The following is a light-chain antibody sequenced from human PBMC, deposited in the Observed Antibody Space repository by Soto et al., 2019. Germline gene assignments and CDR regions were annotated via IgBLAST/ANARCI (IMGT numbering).Light chain of an antibody. V-gene: IGKV3-15*01. CDR1: QSTYTN. CDR2: GAS. J-gene: IGKJ4*01. CDR3: QQYNKWPLT. Sequence: EIVMTQSPATLSVSPGERATLSCRASQSTYTNLAWYQHKPGQAPRLPIYGASTRATAIPARFSGSGSGTEFTLTISSLQSEDFAVYYCQQYNKWPLTFGGGTKVEIK.